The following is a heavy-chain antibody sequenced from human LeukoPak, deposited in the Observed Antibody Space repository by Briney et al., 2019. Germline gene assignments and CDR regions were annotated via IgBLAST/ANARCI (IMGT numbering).Heavy chain of an antibody. D-gene: IGHD5-12*01. Sequence: SVKVSCKASGGTFSNYAISWVRQAPGQGLEWMGGIIPIFGTANYAQKFQGRVTITADESTSTAYMELSSLRSEDTAVYYCARDPYSGYDLNYWGQGTLVTVSS. J-gene: IGHJ4*02. CDR2: IIPIFGTA. CDR3: ARDPYSGYDLNY. CDR1: GGTFSNYA. V-gene: IGHV1-69*13.